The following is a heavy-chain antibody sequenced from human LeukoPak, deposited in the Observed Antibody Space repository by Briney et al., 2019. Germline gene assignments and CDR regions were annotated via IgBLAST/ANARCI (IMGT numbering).Heavy chain of an antibody. CDR3: ARDAPHYGGNSGFDY. Sequence: EASVKVSCKASGGTFSSYTISWVRQAPGQGLEWMGRIIPILGIANYAQKFQGRVTITADKSTSTAYMELSSLRSEDTAVYYCARDAPHYGGNSGFDYWGQGTLDTVSS. J-gene: IGHJ4*02. V-gene: IGHV1-69*04. CDR1: GGTFSSYT. CDR2: IIPILGIA. D-gene: IGHD4-23*01.